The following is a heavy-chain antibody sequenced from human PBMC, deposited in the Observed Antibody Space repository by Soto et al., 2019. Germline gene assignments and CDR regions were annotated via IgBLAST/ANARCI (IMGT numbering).Heavy chain of an antibody. CDR3: ARGYCSCGSCYSFAFDI. J-gene: IGHJ3*02. CDR1: GGSSSSGGYY. CDR2: IYYSGGT. V-gene: IGHV4-31*03. D-gene: IGHD2-15*01. Sequence: QVQLQESGPGLVKPSQTLSLTCTVSGGSSSSGGYYWRWIRQHPGKGLEWIGYIYYSGGTYYNPSLKSRVTISVDTSKNQFSLKLSSVTAADTAVYYCARGYCSCGSCYSFAFDIWGQGTMVTVS.